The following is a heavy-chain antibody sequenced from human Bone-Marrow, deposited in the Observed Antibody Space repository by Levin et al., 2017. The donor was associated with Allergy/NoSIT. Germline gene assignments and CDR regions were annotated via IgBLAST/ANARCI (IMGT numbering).Heavy chain of an antibody. D-gene: IGHD3-16*02. J-gene: IGHJ3*02. Sequence: SLKISCAASGFTFDDYAMHWVRQAPGKGLEWLSGITRNSGRIDYAESVKGRFTISRDNARNSLYLQVDSLRSEDTALYYCAKAKWELSSLDGFDIWGQGTVVTVSS. V-gene: IGHV3-9*01. CDR1: GFTFDDYA. CDR2: ITRNSGRI. CDR3: AKAKWELSSLDGFDI.